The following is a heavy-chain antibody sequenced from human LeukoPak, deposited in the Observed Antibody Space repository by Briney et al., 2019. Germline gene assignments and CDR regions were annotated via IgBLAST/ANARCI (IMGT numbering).Heavy chain of an antibody. CDR3: ARVNGANDY. CDR2: IKQDGSEK. D-gene: IGHD4/OR15-4a*01. V-gene: IGHV3-7*01. J-gene: IGHJ4*02. CDR1: GFTFSSYW. Sequence: GGSLRLSCAASGFTFSSYWMSWARQAPGKGLEWVANIKQDGSEKYYVDSVQGRFTISRDNAKNSLYLQMNGLRAEDTAVFYCARVNGANDYWGQGTLVTVSS.